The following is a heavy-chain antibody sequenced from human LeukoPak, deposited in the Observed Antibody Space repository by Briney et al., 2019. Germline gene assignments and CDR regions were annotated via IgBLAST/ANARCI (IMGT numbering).Heavy chain of an antibody. Sequence: ASVKVSCKASGYTFTGYYMHWVRQAPGQGLEWMGWINPNSGGTNYAQKFQGRVTITADKSTSTAYMELSSLRSEDTAVYYCARGGPSLRNSFDYWGQGTLVTVSS. CDR1: GYTFTGYY. J-gene: IGHJ4*02. CDR2: INPNSGGT. CDR3: ARGGPSLRNSFDY. D-gene: IGHD5-12*01. V-gene: IGHV1-2*02.